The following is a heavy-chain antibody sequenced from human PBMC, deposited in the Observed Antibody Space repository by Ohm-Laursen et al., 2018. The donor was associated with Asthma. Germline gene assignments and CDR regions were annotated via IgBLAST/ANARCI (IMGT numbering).Heavy chain of an antibody. CDR3: ARDVMEWYLPAFDF. D-gene: IGHD3-3*01. Sequence: SLRLSCAASGFTFGSYAMHWVRQAPGKGLEWVAVGGSYYDGGLKYDADSVNGRFTVSRDDSKNTQYLQMNSLRPDDTAVYYCARDVMEWYLPAFDFWGQGTLVTVSS. CDR2: GGSYYDGGLK. V-gene: IGHV3-30-3*01. CDR1: GFTFGSYA. J-gene: IGHJ4*02.